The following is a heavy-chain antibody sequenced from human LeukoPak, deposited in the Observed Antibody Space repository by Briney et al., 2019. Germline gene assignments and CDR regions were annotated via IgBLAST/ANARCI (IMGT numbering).Heavy chain of an antibody. CDR3: AKDLYGRGELDY. CDR2: ISYDGSNK. Sequence: PGGSLRLSCTASGLTFTNYGFHWVRQAPGKGLEWVAVISYDGSNKYYADSVKGRFTISRDNSKNTLYLQMNSLRAEDTAVYYCAKDLYGRGELDYWGQGTLVTVSS. CDR1: GLTFTNYG. D-gene: IGHD3-10*01. J-gene: IGHJ4*02. V-gene: IGHV3-30*18.